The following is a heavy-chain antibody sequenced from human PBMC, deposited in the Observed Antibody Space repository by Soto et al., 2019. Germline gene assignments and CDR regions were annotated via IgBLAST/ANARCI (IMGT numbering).Heavy chain of an antibody. J-gene: IGHJ5*02. CDR1: GGSISSGGYS. CDR2: IYHSGST. V-gene: IGHV4-30-2*01. Sequence: TLSLTCAVSGGSISSGGYSWSWIRQPPGKGLEWIGYIYHSGSTYYNPSLKSRVTISVDRSKNQFSLKLSSVTAADTAVYYCARENVAAAANWFDPWGQGTLVTVSS. D-gene: IGHD6-13*01. CDR3: ARENVAAAANWFDP.